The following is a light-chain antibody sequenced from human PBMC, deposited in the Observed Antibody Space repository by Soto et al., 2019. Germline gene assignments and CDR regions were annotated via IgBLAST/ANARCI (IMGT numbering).Light chain of an antibody. CDR1: QSVSSSY. J-gene: IGKJ1*01. CDR3: QQYGSSPET. V-gene: IGKV3-20*01. Sequence: EMLLTQSPCTLSLSPGERATLSCRASQSVSSSYLAWYQQKPGQAHRLLIYVASSRATGIPDRFSGSGSGTDFTLTISRLETEDFAVYYCQQYGSSPETFGKGTKVDIK. CDR2: VAS.